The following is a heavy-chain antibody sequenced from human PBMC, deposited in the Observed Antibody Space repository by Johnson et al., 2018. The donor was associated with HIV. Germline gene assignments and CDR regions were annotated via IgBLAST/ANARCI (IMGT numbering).Heavy chain of an antibody. J-gene: IGHJ3*02. V-gene: IGHV3-7*01. CDR1: GFTFSNYA. CDR2: IKQDGSEK. Sequence: VQLVESGGGLVQPGGSLRLSCTASGFTFSNYAMTWVRQVPGKGLEWVANIKQDGSEKYYVDSVKGRFTISRDNAKNSLSLQMNSLRAEDTAVYYCVRDRRYYDILTGPARAFDIWGQGTMVTVSS. CDR3: VRDRRYYDILTGPARAFDI. D-gene: IGHD3-9*01.